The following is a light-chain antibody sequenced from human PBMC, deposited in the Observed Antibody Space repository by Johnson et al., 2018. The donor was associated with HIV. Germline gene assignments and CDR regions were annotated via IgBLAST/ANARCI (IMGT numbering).Light chain of an antibody. V-gene: IGLV1-51*02. CDR1: SSNIGKNY. CDR2: ENN. J-gene: IGLJ1*01. Sequence: QAVLTQPPSVSAAPGQKVTISCSGSSSNIGKNYVSWYQQLPGTAPKLLIYENNKRPSGIPDRFSGSKSGTSATLGITGLTTGDEADYYCGTWDASLSANVFGPGTKVTVL. CDR3: GTWDASLSANV.